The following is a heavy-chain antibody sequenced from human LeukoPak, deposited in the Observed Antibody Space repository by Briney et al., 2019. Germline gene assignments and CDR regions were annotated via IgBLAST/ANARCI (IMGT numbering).Heavy chain of an antibody. CDR1: GYTFTGYY. CDR3: ARDRDTSMVTADF. V-gene: IGHV1-2*02. D-gene: IGHD5-18*01. J-gene: IGHJ4*02. CDR2: INPNSGGT. Sequence: ASVKVSCKDSGYTFTGYYMHWVRQAPGQGLEWMGWINPNSGGTNYAQKFQGRVSMTRDTSISTAYMELSRLRSDDTAVDYYARDRDTSMVTADFWGQGTLVTVSS.